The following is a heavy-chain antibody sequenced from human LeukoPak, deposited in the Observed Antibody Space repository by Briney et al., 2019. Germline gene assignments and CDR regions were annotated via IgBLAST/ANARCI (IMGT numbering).Heavy chain of an antibody. J-gene: IGHJ4*02. CDR1: GGSFSGYY. Sequence: SETLSLTCAVYGGSFSGYYWSWIRQPPGKGLEWIGETNHSGSTNYNPSLKSRVTISVDASKTQFSLKLSSVTAADTAVYYCARGPGSSSWYYFDYWGQGTLVTVSS. D-gene: IGHD6-13*01. CDR3: ARGPGSSSWYYFDY. V-gene: IGHV4-34*01. CDR2: TNHSGST.